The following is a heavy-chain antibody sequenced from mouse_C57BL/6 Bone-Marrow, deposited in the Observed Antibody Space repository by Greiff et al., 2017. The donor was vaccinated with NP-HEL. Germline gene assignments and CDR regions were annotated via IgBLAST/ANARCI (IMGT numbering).Heavy chain of an antibody. J-gene: IGHJ3*01. D-gene: IGHD3-2*02. CDR2: IYPSDSET. CDR3: ARGSSGPFAY. CDR1: GYTFTSYW. V-gene: IGHV1-61*01. Sequence: QVQLQQPGAELVRPGSSVKLSCKASGYTFTSYWMDWVKQRPGQGLEWIGNIYPSDSETPYNQKFKDKATLTVDKSSSTAYMQLSSLTSEDSAVYYCARGSSGPFAYWGQGTLVTVSA.